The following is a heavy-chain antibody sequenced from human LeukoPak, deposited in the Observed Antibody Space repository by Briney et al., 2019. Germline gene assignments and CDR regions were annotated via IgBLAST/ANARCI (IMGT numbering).Heavy chain of an antibody. CDR2: IYYSGST. CDR3: ARQSYSSGWYWSY. CDR1: GGSTSSSSYY. J-gene: IGHJ4*02. Sequence: SETLSLTCTVSGGSTSSSSYYWGWIRQPPGKGLEWIGSIYYSGSTYYNPSLKSRVTISVDTSKNQFSLKLSSVTAADTAVYYCARQSYSSGWYWSYWGQGTLVTVSS. D-gene: IGHD6-19*01. V-gene: IGHV4-39*01.